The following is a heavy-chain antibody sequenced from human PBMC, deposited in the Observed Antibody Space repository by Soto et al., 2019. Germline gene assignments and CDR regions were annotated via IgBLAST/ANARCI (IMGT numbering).Heavy chain of an antibody. CDR2: ISNDGRNK. D-gene: IGHD1-26*01. J-gene: IGHJ1*01. Sequence: QVQLVESGGGVVQPGGSLRLSCATSGFTFSTYGMHWVRQAPGKGLEWVAVISNDGRNKYYADFVKGRFALSRDNSKNTVFMQMSSLRDEDTAVYYWAKDLGSEWQLLGYWGQGTLVIVSS. CDR1: GFTFSTYG. CDR3: AKDLGSEWQLLGY. V-gene: IGHV3-30*18.